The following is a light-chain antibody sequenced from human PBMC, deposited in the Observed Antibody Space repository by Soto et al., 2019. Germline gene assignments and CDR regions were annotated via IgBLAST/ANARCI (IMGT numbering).Light chain of an antibody. CDR2: DVS. V-gene: IGLV2-14*01. CDR3: SSYTSSFLVV. Sequence: QSALTQPASVSGSPGQSITISCTGTSSDVGGYNYVSWYQQHPGKAPKLMIYDVSNRPSGVSNRFSGSKSGNTASLTISGLQAEDEADYYCSSYTSSFLVVFGGGTKVTVL. J-gene: IGLJ2*01. CDR1: SSDVGGYNY.